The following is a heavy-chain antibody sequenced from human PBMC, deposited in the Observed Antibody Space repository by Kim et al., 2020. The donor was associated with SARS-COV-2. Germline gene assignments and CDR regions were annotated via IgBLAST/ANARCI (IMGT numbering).Heavy chain of an antibody. D-gene: IGHD3-3*01. CDR2: ISYDGSNK. CDR3: AKTYYDFWSGYYEETIDY. Sequence: GGSLRLSCAASGFTFSSYGMHWVRQAPGKGLEWVAVISYDGSNKYYADSVKGRFTISRDNSKNTLYLQMNSLRAEDTAVYYCAKTYYDFWSGYYEETIDYWGQGTLVTVSS. V-gene: IGHV3-30*18. CDR1: GFTFSSYG. J-gene: IGHJ4*02.